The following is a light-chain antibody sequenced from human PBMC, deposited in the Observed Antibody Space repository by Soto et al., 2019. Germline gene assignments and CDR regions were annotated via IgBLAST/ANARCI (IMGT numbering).Light chain of an antibody. J-gene: IGLJ2*01. CDR3: YAAADNK. V-gene: IGLV3-27*01. CDR1: VLAKKY. CDR2: KDS. Sequence: SSELTQPSSVSVSPGQTARITCSGDVLAKKYARWFQQKPGQAPVLVIYKDSERPSGIPERFSGSSSGTTVTLTISGAQVEDEADYYCYAAADNKFGGGTKLTVL.